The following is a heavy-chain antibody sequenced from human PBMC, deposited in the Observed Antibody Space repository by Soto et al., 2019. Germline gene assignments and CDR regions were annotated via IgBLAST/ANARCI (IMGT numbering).Heavy chain of an antibody. D-gene: IGHD2-2*01. CDR2: ISYDGSNK. CDR3: AKAIRVRRKLYCSSTGCDATDY. V-gene: IGHV3-30*18. Sequence: QVQLVESGGGVVQPGRSLRLSCAASGFTFSSYGMHWVRQAPGKGLEWVAVISYDGSNKYYADSVKGRFTISRDNSKNTLYLQMNSLRAEDTAVYYCAKAIRVRRKLYCSSTGCDATDYWGQGTLVTVSS. J-gene: IGHJ4*02. CDR1: GFTFSSYG.